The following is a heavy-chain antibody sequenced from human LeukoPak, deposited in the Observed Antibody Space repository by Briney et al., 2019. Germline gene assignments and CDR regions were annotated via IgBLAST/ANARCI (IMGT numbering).Heavy chain of an antibody. CDR2: IYYSGST. J-gene: IGHJ3*02. CDR3: ARATLKAGDDAFDI. D-gene: IGHD5-12*01. Sequence: PSETLSLTCAVYGGSFSGYYWSWIRQPPGKGLEWIGYIYYSGSTNYDPSLKSRVTISVDTSKNRFSLKLSSVTAADTAVYYCARATLKAGDDAFDIWGQGTMVTVSS. V-gene: IGHV4-59*01. CDR1: GGSFSGYY.